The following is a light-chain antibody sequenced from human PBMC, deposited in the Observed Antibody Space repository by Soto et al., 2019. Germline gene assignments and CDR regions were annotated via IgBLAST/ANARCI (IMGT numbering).Light chain of an antibody. Sequence: DIHMTQSPSSLSASVGDRVTITCRASQSISSYLNWYQQKPGKAPKLLIYAASSFQSGVPSRFSGSGSGTDFTLTISSLQPEDFATYYCQQSYSSPYTFGQGTNLEI. CDR2: AAS. V-gene: IGKV1-39*01. J-gene: IGKJ2*01. CDR1: QSISSY. CDR3: QQSYSSPYT.